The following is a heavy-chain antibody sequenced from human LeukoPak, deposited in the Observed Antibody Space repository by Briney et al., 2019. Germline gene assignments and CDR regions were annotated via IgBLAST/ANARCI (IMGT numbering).Heavy chain of an antibody. CDR3: ARLVTSYDILTGYSYYFDS. J-gene: IGHJ4*02. CDR1: GGSISSYY. D-gene: IGHD3-9*01. V-gene: IGHV4-59*08. Sequence: TSETLSLTCTVPGGSISSYYWSWIRQPPGEGLEWIAYIYYTGRTNYDPSLKSRVTISVDTSENPLSLELISVTAADTAVYFCARLVTSYDILTGYSYYFDSWGQGTLVTVSS. CDR2: IYYTGRT.